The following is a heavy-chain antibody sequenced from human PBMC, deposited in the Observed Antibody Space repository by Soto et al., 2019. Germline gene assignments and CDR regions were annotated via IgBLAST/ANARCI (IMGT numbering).Heavy chain of an antibody. CDR2: ISSSSSYI. CDR3: AREAGGGNYGGNGVGAFDI. Sequence: GGSLRLSCAASGFTFSSYSMNWVRQAPGKGLEWVSSISSSSSYIYYADSEKGRFTISRDNAKNSLYLQMNSLRAEDTAVYYCAREAGGGNYGGNGVGAFDIWGQGTMVTVSS. V-gene: IGHV3-21*01. CDR1: GFTFSSYS. J-gene: IGHJ3*02. D-gene: IGHD3-3*01.